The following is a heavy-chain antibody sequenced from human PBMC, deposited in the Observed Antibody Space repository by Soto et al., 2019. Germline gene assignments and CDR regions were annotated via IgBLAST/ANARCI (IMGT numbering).Heavy chain of an antibody. CDR1: GGTFSSYA. D-gene: IGHD4-17*01. J-gene: IGHJ4*02. Sequence: QVQLVQSGAEVKKPGSSVKVSCKASGGTFSSYAISWVRQAPGQGLEWMGRIIAILGIANYAQKFQGRVTITADKSTSTAYRELSSLISEDTAVYYCARDGWTTVTTSLDYWGQGTLVTVSS. CDR2: IIAILGIA. CDR3: ARDGWTTVTTSLDY. V-gene: IGHV1-69*04.